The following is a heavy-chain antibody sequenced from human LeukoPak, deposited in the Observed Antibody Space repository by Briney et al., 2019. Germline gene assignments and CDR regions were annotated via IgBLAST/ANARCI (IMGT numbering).Heavy chain of an antibody. CDR3: ASTSMTTGRGTDY. CDR2: IYYSGST. CDR1: GGSISSYY. V-gene: IGHV4-59*01. Sequence: SETLSLTCTVSGGSISSYYGSWIRQPPGKGLEWIGYIYYSGSTNYNPSLKSRVTISVDTSKNQFSLKLSSVTAADTAVYYCASTSMTTGRGTDYWGQGTLVTVSS. J-gene: IGHJ4*02. D-gene: IGHD4-17*01.